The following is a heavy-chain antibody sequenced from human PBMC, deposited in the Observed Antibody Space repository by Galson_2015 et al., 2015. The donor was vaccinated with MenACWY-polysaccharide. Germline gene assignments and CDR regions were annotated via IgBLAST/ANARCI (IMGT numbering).Heavy chain of an antibody. J-gene: IGHJ6*03. Sequence: SLRLSCAVSGTSFRSYAMHWVRQAPGKGLEWVAVVSYDGNSQKYAEAVKGRFTISRDNSKKTVYLQMNSLRPEDTAIYSCARDGCSSTNGHDCYNYYM. CDR3: ARDGCSSTNGHDCYNYYM. D-gene: IGHD2-2*01. CDR1: GTSFRSYA. CDR2: VSYDGNSQ. V-gene: IGHV3-30*04.